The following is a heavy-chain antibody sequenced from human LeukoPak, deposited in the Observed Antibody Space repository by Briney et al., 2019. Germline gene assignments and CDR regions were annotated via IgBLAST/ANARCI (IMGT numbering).Heavy chain of an antibody. D-gene: IGHD4-11*01. J-gene: IGHJ3*02. CDR2: IYHSGST. CDR1: GGSISSGGYY. V-gene: IGHV4-30-2*01. Sequence: SSQTLSLTCTVSGGSISSGGYYWSWIRQPPGKGLEWFGYIYHSGSTYCNPSLKSRVTISVDRSKNEFSLKLSSVTAADTAVYYCARDYSNDPYAVDIWGQGTMVTVSS. CDR3: ARDYSNDPYAVDI.